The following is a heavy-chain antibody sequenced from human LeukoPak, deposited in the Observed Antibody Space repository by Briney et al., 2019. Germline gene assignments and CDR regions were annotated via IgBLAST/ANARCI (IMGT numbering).Heavy chain of an antibody. V-gene: IGHV3-74*01. Sequence: GGSLRLSCAASGFTFSSYAMSWVRQAPGKGLVWVSRINTDGSSTSYADSVKGRFTISRDNAKNTLYLQMNSLRAEDTAVYYCARVGQEYSSSWEYFQHWGQGTLVTVSS. CDR2: INTDGSST. J-gene: IGHJ1*01. CDR1: GFTFSSYA. CDR3: ARVGQEYSSSWEYFQH. D-gene: IGHD6-6*01.